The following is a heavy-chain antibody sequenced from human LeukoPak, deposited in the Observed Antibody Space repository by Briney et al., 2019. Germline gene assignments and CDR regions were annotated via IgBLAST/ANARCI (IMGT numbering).Heavy chain of an antibody. V-gene: IGHV3-23*01. Sequence: GGSLRLSCAASGFTVSNNYMSWVRQAPGKGLEWVSIISDSGSGTYYAGAVKGRFTVSRDNSKNTLYLQMNSLTVEDTAVYHCAKRHRSGGDYYFDYWGQGTLVTVSS. D-gene: IGHD2-21*02. CDR2: ISDSGSGT. CDR1: GFTVSNNY. J-gene: IGHJ4*02. CDR3: AKRHRSGGDYYFDY.